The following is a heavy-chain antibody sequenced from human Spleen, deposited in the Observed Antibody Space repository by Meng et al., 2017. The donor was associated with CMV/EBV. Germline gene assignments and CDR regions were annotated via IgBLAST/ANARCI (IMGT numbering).Heavy chain of an antibody. V-gene: IGHV3-23*01. CDR2: ISGSGGNT. J-gene: IGHJ4*01. D-gene: IGHD6-13*01. CDR3: AKDIAAAGFDY. CDR1: QFTFSTYA. Sequence: GGSLRLSCGASQFTFSTYAMSWVRQAPGKGLEWVSAISGSGGNTYYADSVKGRSTISRDNSKNTLYLQMNSLRAEDTAVYYCAKDIAAAGFDYWGQGTLVTVSS.